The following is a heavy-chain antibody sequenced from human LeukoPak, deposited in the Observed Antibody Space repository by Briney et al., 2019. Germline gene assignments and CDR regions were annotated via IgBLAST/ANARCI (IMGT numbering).Heavy chain of an antibody. Sequence: GGSLRLSCAASGLTFNTYCVIWFRQAPPRGLAGVSSISGSTTTIYYGGSVKGRFTIYRDNAKNSLYVQMTTLRAEDTAVYYCARDFWRGYYFDGIDYWGQGTLVTVSS. CDR3: ARDFWRGYYFDGIDY. CDR1: GLTFNTYC. V-gene: IGHV3-48*01. J-gene: IGHJ4*02. CDR2: ISGSTTTI. D-gene: IGHD3-3*01.